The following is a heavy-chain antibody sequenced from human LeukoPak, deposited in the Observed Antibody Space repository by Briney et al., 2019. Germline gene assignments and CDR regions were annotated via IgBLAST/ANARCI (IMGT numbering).Heavy chain of an antibody. CDR3: ARDPRYCSGGSCYGYNLFDP. V-gene: IGHV1-2*02. CDR2: INPKNGGT. CDR1: AYTFTGYY. Sequence: ASGTLTRTASAYTFTGYYMHWARQAPGQGLEWVGSINPKNGGTNNAQKYQGRVTMTRDTSISTAYMELSRLRSEVTAVYYCARDPRYCSGGSCYGYNLFDPWGQGTLVTVSS. D-gene: IGHD2-15*01. J-gene: IGHJ5*02.